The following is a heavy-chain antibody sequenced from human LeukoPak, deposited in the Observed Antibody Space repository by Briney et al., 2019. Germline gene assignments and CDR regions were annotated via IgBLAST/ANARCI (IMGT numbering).Heavy chain of an antibody. Sequence: PSETLSLTCTISGGSVSDYYWSWIRQPAGKGLEWIGRIYTSGSTNYNPSLKSRVTISVDTSKNQFSLKLSSVTAADTAVYYCARHGILAGYEYFDYWGQGTLVTVSS. J-gene: IGHJ4*02. V-gene: IGHV4-4*07. CDR2: IYTSGST. CDR3: ARHGILAGYEYFDY. CDR1: GGSVSDYY. D-gene: IGHD3-9*01.